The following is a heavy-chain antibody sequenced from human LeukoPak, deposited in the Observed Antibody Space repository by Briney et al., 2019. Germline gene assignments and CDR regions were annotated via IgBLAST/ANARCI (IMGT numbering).Heavy chain of an antibody. CDR2: IYYSGST. J-gene: IGHJ4*02. V-gene: IGHV4-61*01. CDR1: GGSVSSGSYY. Sequence: SETLSLTCTVSGGSVSSGSYYWSWIRQPPGKGLEWIGYIYYSGSTNYNPSLKSRVTISVDTSKNQFSLKLSSVTAADTAVYYCVRGSFVVAGNFDYWGQGTLVTVSS. CDR3: VRGSFVVAGNFDY. D-gene: IGHD2-15*01.